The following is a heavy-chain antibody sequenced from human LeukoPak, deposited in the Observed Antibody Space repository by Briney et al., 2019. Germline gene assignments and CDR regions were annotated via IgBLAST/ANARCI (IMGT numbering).Heavy chain of an antibody. V-gene: IGHV4-34*01. CDR2: INHSGST. CDR1: GGSFGGYY. CDR3: ARGQLLVRVSGFDY. Sequence: SETLSLTCAVYGGSFGGYYWSWIRQPPGKGLEWIGEINHSGSTNYNPSLKSRVTISVDTSKNQFSLKLSSVTAADTAVYYCARGQLLVRVSGFDYWGQGTLVTVSS. J-gene: IGHJ4*02. D-gene: IGHD2-2*01.